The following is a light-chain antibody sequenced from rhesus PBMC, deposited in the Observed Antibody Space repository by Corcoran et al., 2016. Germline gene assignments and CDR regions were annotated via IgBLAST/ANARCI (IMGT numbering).Light chain of an antibody. Sequence: DIQMTQSPSSLSASVGDTVTITCRASQSISSWLAWYQQKPGKAPNLLIYKASTLQSGVPSRFSGSVSWTDFTLTISSLQSEDVATYYCQKDSSSPWTFGQGTKVEIK. CDR2: KAS. J-gene: IGKJ1*01. CDR1: QSISSW. V-gene: IGKV1-22*01. CDR3: QKDSSSPWT.